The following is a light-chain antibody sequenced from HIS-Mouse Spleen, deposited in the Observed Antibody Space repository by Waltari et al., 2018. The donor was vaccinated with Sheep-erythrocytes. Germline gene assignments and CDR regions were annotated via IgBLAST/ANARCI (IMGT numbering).Light chain of an antibody. Sequence: QSALTQPRSVSGSPGQSVTSDVGGYNYVSWYQQHPGKAPKLMLYDVSKRPSGVPDRFSGSKSGNTACLTISGLQAEDEADYYCCSYAGSYNHVFATGTKVTVL. CDR3: CSYAGSYNHV. V-gene: IGLV2-11*01. J-gene: IGLJ1*01. CDR2: DVS. CDR1: DVGGYNY.